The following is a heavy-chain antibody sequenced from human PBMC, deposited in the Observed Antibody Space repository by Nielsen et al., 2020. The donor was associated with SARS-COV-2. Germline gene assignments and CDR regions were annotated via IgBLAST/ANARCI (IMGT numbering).Heavy chain of an antibody. CDR2: INWNGGST. J-gene: IGHJ2*01. Sequence: GGSLRLSCAASGFTFDDYAMHWVRQAPGKGLEWVSGINWNGGSTGYADSVKGRFTISRDNAKNSLYLQMNSLRAEDTALYHCARSTVTTYWYFDLWGRGTLVTVSS. CDR3: ARSTVTTYWYFDL. D-gene: IGHD4-17*01. V-gene: IGHV3-20*01. CDR1: GFTFDDYA.